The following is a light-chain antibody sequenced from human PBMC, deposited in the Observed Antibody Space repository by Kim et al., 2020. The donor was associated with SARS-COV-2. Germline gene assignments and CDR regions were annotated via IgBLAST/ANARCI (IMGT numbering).Light chain of an antibody. CDR2: DVS. CDR3: CSYAGSWV. V-gene: IGLV2-11*01. CDR1: SSDVGCYNY. J-gene: IGLJ3*02. Sequence: PGKSVTISCTGTSSDVGCYNYVSWYQQHPGKAPKLMIYDVSKRPSGVPDRFSGSKSGNTASLTISGLQAEDEADYYCCSYAGSWVFGGGTQLTVL.